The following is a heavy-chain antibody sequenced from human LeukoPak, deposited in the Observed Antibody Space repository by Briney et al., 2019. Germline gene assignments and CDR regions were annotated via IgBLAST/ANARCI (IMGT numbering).Heavy chain of an antibody. CDR3: ARLSSSWYVAFDI. J-gene: IGHJ3*02. Sequence: GESLKISCKGSGYSFTNYWIGWVRQMPGKGLEWMGIIYPGDSTTRYSPSFRGQVTISADKSISTAYLQWSSLKASDTAMYYCARLSSSWYVAFDIWGQGTMVTVSS. CDR1: GYSFTNYW. V-gene: IGHV5-51*01. CDR2: IYPGDSTT. D-gene: IGHD6-13*01.